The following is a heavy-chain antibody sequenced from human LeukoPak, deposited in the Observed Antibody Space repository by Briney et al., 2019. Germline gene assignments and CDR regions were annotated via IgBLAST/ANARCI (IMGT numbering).Heavy chain of an antibody. CDR3: ATVNYDSSGYSGY. Sequence: ASVKVSCKVSGYTLTDYYMHWVQQAPGKGLEWMGLVDPEDGETIYAEKFQGRVTITADTSTDTAYMELSSLRSEDTAVYYCATVNYDSSGYSGYWGQGTLVTVSS. CDR2: VDPEDGET. D-gene: IGHD3-22*01. J-gene: IGHJ4*02. V-gene: IGHV1-69-2*01. CDR1: GYTLTDYY.